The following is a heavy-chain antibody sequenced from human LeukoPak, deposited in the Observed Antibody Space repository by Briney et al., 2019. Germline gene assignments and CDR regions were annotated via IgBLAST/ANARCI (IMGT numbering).Heavy chain of an antibody. J-gene: IGHJ4*02. V-gene: IGHV1-69*13. CDR2: IIPIFGTA. CDR3: ASTTEYQPLWY. Sequence: GASVKVSCKASGGTFSSYAISWVRQAPGQGLEWMGGIIPIFGTANYAQKFQGRVTITADESTSTAYMELSSLRSEDTAVYYCASTTEYQPLWYWGQGTLVTVSS. CDR1: GGTFSSYA. D-gene: IGHD2-2*01.